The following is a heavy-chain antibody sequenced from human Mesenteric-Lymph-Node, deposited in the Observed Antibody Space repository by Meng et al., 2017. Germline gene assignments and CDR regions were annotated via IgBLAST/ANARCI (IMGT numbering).Heavy chain of an antibody. Sequence: LSLTCAASEFTFGDHAMHWVRQAPGKGLEWVAVISYHGSIAYYADSVKGRFTVSRDNSKNTLYLQMNTLRVEDTGVYYCARDFGPRGQWLDYWGQGTLVTVSS. CDR2: ISYHGSIA. CDR3: ARDFGPRGQWLDY. V-gene: IGHV3-30*04. J-gene: IGHJ4*02. D-gene: IGHD6-19*01. CDR1: EFTFGDHA.